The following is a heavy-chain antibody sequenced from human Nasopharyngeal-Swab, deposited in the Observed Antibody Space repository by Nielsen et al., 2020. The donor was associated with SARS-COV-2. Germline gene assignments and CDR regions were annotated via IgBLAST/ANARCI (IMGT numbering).Heavy chain of an antibody. CDR3: ARRIAVAGIYDY. Sequence: GGSLRLSCKGSGYSFTSYWIGWVRQMPGKGLEWMGIIYPGDSDTRYSPSFQGQVTISADKSISTAYLQWSSLKASDTAMYYCARRIAVAGIYDYWGQGTLVTVSP. V-gene: IGHV5-51*01. D-gene: IGHD6-19*01. CDR1: GYSFTSYW. J-gene: IGHJ4*02. CDR2: IYPGDSDT.